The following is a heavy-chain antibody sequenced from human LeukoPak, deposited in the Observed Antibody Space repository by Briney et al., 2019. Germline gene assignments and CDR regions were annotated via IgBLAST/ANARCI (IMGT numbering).Heavy chain of an antibody. CDR1: GYTFTGYY. Sequence: ASVTVSCKASGYTFTGYYMHWVRQAPGRGLEWMGWINPNSGGTNYAQKFQGRVTMTRDTSISTAYMELSRLRSDDTAVYYCARDPDYYGSGNVAFDIWGQGTMVTVSS. V-gene: IGHV1-2*02. J-gene: IGHJ3*02. CDR2: INPNSGGT. CDR3: ARDPDYYGSGNVAFDI. D-gene: IGHD3-10*01.